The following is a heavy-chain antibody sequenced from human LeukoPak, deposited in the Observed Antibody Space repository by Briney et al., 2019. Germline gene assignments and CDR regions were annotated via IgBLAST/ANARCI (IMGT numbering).Heavy chain of an antibody. CDR1: GFNFNSFF. V-gene: IGHV3-7*01. J-gene: IGHJ4*02. D-gene: IGHD7-27*01. CDR2: ISQDGSET. Sequence: GGSLRLSCAASGFNFNSFFLNWVRLTPGRELEWVACISQDGSETFYMDSVRGRFTISRDNTKNSLYLQMNSLRAEDTAVYFCVRDLGHSRHYFEYWGQGALVTVSS. CDR3: VRDLGHSRHYFEY.